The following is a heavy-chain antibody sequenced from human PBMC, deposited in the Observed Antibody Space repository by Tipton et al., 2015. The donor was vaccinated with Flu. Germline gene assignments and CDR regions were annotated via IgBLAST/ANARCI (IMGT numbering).Heavy chain of an antibody. CDR3: ARSLIGIFGVVEGDHGLDV. CDR2: IHYSGSP. CDR1: GDSMRSDYF. J-gene: IGHJ4*02. V-gene: IGHV4-38-2*02. Sequence: TLSLTCTVSGDSMRSDYFWAWIRQASGKGLEWIGNIHYSGSPHYNPSLKSRVTISVDTSKNQLSLKLNSVTAADTAVYYCARSLIGIFGVVEGDHGLDVWGQGTLVTVSS. D-gene: IGHD3-3*01.